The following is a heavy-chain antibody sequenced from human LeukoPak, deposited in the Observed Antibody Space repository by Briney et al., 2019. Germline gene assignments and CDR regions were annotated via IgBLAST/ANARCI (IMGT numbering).Heavy chain of an antibody. Sequence: SETLSLTRTVSGGSISSYYWSWIRQPPGKGLEWIGYIYYSGSTNYNPSLKSRVTISVDTSKNQFSLKLSSMTAADTAVYYCARLPCSGSCYSFWFDPWGQGTLVTVSS. CDR1: GGSISSYY. D-gene: IGHD2-15*01. V-gene: IGHV4-59*08. CDR3: ARLPCSGSCYSFWFDP. CDR2: IYYSGST. J-gene: IGHJ5*02.